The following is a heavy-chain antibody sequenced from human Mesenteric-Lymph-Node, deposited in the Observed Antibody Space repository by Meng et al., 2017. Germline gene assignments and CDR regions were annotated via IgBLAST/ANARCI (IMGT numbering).Heavy chain of an antibody. D-gene: IGHD3-22*01. CDR3: AREKGSSGRAGWFDP. CDR1: GFTVTSP. J-gene: IGHJ5*02. Sequence: QVARVEFGGDVAQPGNSLRLFCVASGFTVTSPMHWDRQGAGEGVEWVSVRSPDGNGKAYADAVKGRFTISRDNSKNTLYLQMSSLRSEDTGIYYCAREKGSSGRAGWFDPWGQGTLVTVSS. V-gene: IGHV3-30*15. CDR2: RSPDGNGK.